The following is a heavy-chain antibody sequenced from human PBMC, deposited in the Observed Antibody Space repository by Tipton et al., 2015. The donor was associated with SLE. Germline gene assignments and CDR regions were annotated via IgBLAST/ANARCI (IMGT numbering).Heavy chain of an antibody. CDR2: IRSKAYGGTT. D-gene: IGHD5-18*01. CDR1: GFTFGDYA. CDR3: TREGIQLWFFDY. Sequence: SLRLSCTASGFTFGDYAMSWFRQAPGKGLEWVGFIRSKAYGGTTEYAASVKGGFTISRDDSKSIAYLQMNSLKTEDTAVYYCTREGIQLWFFDYWGQGTLFTVSS. J-gene: IGHJ4*02. V-gene: IGHV3-49*03.